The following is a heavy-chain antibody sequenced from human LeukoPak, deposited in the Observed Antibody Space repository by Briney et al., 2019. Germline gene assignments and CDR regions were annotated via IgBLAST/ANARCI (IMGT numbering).Heavy chain of an antibody. CDR1: GYSFTSYW. Sequence: GESLKIFCKGSGYSFTSYWITWVRQMPGKGLEWMGIIYPGDSDITYSPSFQGQVTISADKSISTAYLQWSSLKASDTAMYYCARRGFFASAGYYYYYMDVWGKGTTVTVSS. D-gene: IGHD6-19*01. CDR2: IYPGDSDI. V-gene: IGHV5-51*01. CDR3: ARRGFFASAGYYYYYMDV. J-gene: IGHJ6*03.